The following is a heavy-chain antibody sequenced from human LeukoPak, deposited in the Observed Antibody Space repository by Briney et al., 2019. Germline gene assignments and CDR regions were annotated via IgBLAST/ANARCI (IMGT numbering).Heavy chain of an antibody. CDR2: TYYRSKWYC. V-gene: IGHV6-1*01. CDR3: SLARSEYHYGMDV. J-gene: IGHJ6*02. Sequence: SQTLSLTCAISGDSVSSISVAWNWIRQSPSRGLEWLGRTYYRSKWYCEYAVSVKSRINISPDTSKNQFSLQLTSVTPEDTAVYYCSLARSEYHYGMDVWGQGTTVTVSS. CDR1: GDSVSSISVA.